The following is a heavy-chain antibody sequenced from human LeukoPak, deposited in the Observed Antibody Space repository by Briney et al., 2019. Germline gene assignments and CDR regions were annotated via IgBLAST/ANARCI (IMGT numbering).Heavy chain of an antibody. CDR1: EFTFSSYS. V-gene: IGHV3-21*01. CDR3: ARVGVTNYFDY. CDR2: ISSSSSYI. J-gene: IGHJ4*02. D-gene: IGHD2-2*01. Sequence: GGSLRLSCAASEFTFSSYSMNWVRRAPGKGLEWVSSISSSSSYIYYADSVKGRFTISRDNAKNSLYLQMNSLRAEDTAVYYCARVGVTNYFDYWGQGTLVTVSS.